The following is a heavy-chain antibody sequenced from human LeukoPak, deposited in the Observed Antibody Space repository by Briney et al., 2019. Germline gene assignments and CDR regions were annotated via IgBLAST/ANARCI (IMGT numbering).Heavy chain of an antibody. J-gene: IGHJ4*02. CDR3: AKPPGASGY. CDR1: GFTFSSYG. V-gene: IGHV3-30*18. Sequence: GGSLRLSCAASGFTFSSYGMHWVRQAPGKGLEWVAVISYDGSNKYYADSVKGRFTISRDNSKNTLCLQMNSLRAEDTAVYYCAKPPGASGYWGQGTLVTVSS. D-gene: IGHD3-10*01. CDR2: ISYDGSNK.